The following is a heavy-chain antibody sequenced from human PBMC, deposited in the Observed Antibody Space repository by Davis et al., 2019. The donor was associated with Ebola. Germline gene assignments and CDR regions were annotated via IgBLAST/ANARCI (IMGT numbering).Heavy chain of an antibody. CDR3: AKSDVDTAMGKSGGYVDY. CDR1: GFTFSSYA. Sequence: GESLKISCSASGFTFSSYAMHWVRQAPGKGLEYVSAISSNGGSTYYADSVKGRFTISRDNSKNTLYLQMNSLRAEDTAVYYCAKSDVDTAMGKSGGYVDYWGQGTLVTVSS. D-gene: IGHD5-18*01. V-gene: IGHV3-64*04. CDR2: ISSNGGST. J-gene: IGHJ4*02.